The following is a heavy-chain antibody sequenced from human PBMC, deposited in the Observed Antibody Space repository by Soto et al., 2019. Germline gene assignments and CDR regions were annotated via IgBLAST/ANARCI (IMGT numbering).Heavy chain of an antibody. Sequence: EVQLLESGGGLVQPGGSLRLSCAASGFTFGSHAMIWVRQAPGKGLEWVSAISGSGGSAYYAGAVKGRFTIARDNSINTLYLQMNSLRAEDTALDYCAKEPYSDFWSDYYYFDYGGQGTLVTVSS. D-gene: IGHD3-3*01. J-gene: IGHJ4*02. V-gene: IGHV3-23*01. CDR2: ISGSGGSA. CDR1: GFTFGSHA. CDR3: AKEPYSDFWSDYYYFDY.